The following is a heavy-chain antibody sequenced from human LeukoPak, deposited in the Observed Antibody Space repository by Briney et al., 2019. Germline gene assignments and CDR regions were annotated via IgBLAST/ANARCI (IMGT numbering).Heavy chain of an antibody. CDR2: ISAYNGNT. Sequence: GASVKVSCKASGYTFTSYYMHWVRQAPGQGLEWMGWISAYNGNTNYAQKLQGRVTITADKSTSTAYMELSSLRSEDTAVYYCAGRKGSTWGQGTLVTVSS. CDR1: GYTFTSYY. D-gene: IGHD6-13*01. CDR3: AGRKGST. J-gene: IGHJ5*02. V-gene: IGHV1-18*04.